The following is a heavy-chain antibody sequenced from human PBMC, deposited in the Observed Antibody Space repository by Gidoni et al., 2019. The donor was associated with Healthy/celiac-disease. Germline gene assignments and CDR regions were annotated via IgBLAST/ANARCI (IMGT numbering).Heavy chain of an antibody. J-gene: IGHJ4*02. CDR2: ITHPGRT. CDR1: GPSFSGYY. Sequence: QLQLQQWGAGLLKPSETLSLPCAMSGPSFSGYYWSWIRQSPGRGLEWIAEITHPGRTNYKPSLRSRVTISVDASKNQFTLQLRSVTAADTAVYDCARGRYHDSSGFPYWGQGTLVTVSS. CDR3: ARGRYHDSSGFPY. D-gene: IGHD3-22*01. V-gene: IGHV4-34*01.